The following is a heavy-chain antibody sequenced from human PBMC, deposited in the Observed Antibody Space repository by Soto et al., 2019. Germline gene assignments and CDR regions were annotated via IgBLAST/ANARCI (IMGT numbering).Heavy chain of an antibody. CDR1: GITFRSYA. J-gene: IGHJ6*02. V-gene: IGHV3-23*01. Sequence: PGGSLRLSCAASGITFRSYAMTWVRQAPGKGLEWVSGISGSGGSTYYADSVKGRFTISRDNSKNTLYLQMNSLRAEDTAIFYCATAYAGYYYGMDVWGQGTTVTVSS. D-gene: IGHD2-2*01. CDR2: ISGSGGST. CDR3: ATAYAGYYYGMDV.